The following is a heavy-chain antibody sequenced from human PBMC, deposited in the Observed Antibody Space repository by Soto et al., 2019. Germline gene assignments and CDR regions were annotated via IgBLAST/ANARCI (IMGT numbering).Heavy chain of an antibody. V-gene: IGHV1-3*04. CDR2: INTANGDT. CDR1: GYTFPNHF. J-gene: IGHJ6*02. CDR3: ASPHYGRWYPPYYGMDV. Sequence: GASVKVSCKTSGYTFPNHFIHWARQAPGQRPVWMGCINTANGDTKYSQNFQGRLTFGRDTSTTSAYMELNSLRSEDTAVYYCASPHYGRWYPPYYGMDVWGQGTTVTVSS. D-gene: IGHD2-15*01.